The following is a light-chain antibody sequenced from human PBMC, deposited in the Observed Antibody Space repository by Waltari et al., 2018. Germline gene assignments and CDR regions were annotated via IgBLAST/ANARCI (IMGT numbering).Light chain of an antibody. CDR1: QDIGTY. CDR3: QVLNSFPVT. Sequence: DIQLTQSPSFLSASIGDGVTITCRASQDIGTYLAWYQQKPGKAPNLLLYSASTLQSGVPSRFSGSGSGTDFTLTISSLQPEDFATYYCQVLNSFPVTFGQGTRLEIK. CDR2: SAS. V-gene: IGKV1-9*01. J-gene: IGKJ5*01.